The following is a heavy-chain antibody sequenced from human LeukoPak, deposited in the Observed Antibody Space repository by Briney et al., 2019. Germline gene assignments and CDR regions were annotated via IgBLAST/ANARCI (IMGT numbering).Heavy chain of an antibody. D-gene: IGHD3-16*02. V-gene: IGHV3-7*03. J-gene: IGHJ4*02. CDR1: GFTFSDYY. Sequence: GGSLRLSCAASGFTFSDYYMSWIRQAPGKGLEWVVNIKQDGSEKYYVDSVKGRFTISRDNAKNSLYLQMNSLRAEDTAVYYCARDGDYVWGSYRYADYWGQGTLVTVSS. CDR3: ARDGDYVWGSYRYADY. CDR2: IKQDGSEK.